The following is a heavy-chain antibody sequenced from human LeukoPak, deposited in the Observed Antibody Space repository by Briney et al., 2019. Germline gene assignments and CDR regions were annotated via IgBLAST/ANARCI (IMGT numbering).Heavy chain of an antibody. V-gene: IGHV4-39*01. CDR2: IYYSGST. D-gene: IGHD1-26*01. J-gene: IGHJ5*02. CDR3: AKMGANSGSYVWFDP. Sequence: PSETLSLTCTVSGGSISSSSYYWGWIRQPPGKGLEWIGSIYYSGSTYYNPSLKSRVTISVDTSKNQFSLKLSSVTAADRAVYYGAKMGANSGSYVWFDPWGQGTLVTVSS. CDR1: GGSISSSSYY.